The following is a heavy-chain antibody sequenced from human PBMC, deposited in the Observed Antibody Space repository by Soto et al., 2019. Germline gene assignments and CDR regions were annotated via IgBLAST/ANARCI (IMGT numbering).Heavy chain of an antibody. Sequence: SETLSLTCAVYGGSFSGYYWSWIRQPPGKGLEWIGEINHSGSTNYNPSLKSRVTISVDTSKNQFSLKLSSVTAADTAVYYCARGKAWPAICYYYYGMDVWGQGTTVTVSS. CDR2: INHSGST. CDR3: ARGKAWPAICYYYYGMDV. J-gene: IGHJ6*02. V-gene: IGHV4-34*01. CDR1: GGSFSGYY.